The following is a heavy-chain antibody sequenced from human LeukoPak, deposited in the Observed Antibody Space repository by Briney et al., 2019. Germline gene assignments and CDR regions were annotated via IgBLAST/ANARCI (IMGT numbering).Heavy chain of an antibody. Sequence: GGSLRLSCVASGLRFRNYGMHWVRQAPGKGLEWVSAISGSGGSTYYADSVKGRFTISRDNSKNTLYLQMNSLRAEDTAVYYCAALLRWLPPNVFDYWGQGTLVTVSS. CDR1: GLRFRNYG. V-gene: IGHV3-23*01. CDR2: ISGSGGST. J-gene: IGHJ4*02. CDR3: AALLRWLPPNVFDY. D-gene: IGHD5-24*01.